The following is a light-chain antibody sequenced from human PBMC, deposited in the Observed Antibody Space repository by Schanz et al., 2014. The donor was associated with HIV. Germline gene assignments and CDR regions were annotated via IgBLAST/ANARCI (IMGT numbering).Light chain of an antibody. V-gene: IGKV3-20*01. J-gene: IGKJ4*01. Sequence: EIVLTQSPGTLSLSPGERATLSCRASQSVSSSYLAWYQQKPGQAPRLLIYGASSRATGIPDRFSGSGSGTDFTLTISRLEPEDFAVYYCQHYGDSRGTVGGGTEVDSK. CDR3: QHYGDSRGT. CDR2: GAS. CDR1: QSVSSSY.